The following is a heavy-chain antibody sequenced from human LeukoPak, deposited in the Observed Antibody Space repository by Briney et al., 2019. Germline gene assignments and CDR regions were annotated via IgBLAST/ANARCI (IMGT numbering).Heavy chain of an antibody. CDR1: GFTLNTSA. D-gene: IGHD3-16*02. J-gene: IGHJ4*02. V-gene: IGHV3-30*04. CDR3: ARALHLGELSFEVPWCLDY. Sequence: GGSLRLSCAASGFTLNTSAIHWVRQAPGKGLEWVAVISNDGSNEYYATSVRGRFTISRDNSKNTVYLHLNSLRSDDTAVYYCARALHLGELSFEVPWCLDYWGQGALVTVS. CDR2: ISNDGSNE.